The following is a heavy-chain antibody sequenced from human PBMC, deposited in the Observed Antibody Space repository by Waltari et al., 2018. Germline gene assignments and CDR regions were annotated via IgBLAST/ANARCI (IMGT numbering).Heavy chain of an antibody. CDR1: GLPFTTST. V-gene: IGHV3-21*01. CDR3: ARGPYGERYFQD. Sequence: EVQLVESGGGLVKPGGSLRLSCVASGLPFTTSTMNWVRQAPGKGLEWVAFIDSGSSYIYYADSVKGRFTISRDNAKNSLSLQMNSLRAEDTALYFCARGPYGERYFQDWGQGTLVSVSS. CDR2: IDSGSSYI. J-gene: IGHJ1*01. D-gene: IGHD2-21*01.